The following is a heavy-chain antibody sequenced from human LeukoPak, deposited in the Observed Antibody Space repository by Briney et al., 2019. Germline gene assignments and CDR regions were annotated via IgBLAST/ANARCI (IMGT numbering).Heavy chain of an antibody. CDR2: IYYSGST. J-gene: IGHJ3*02. V-gene: IGHV4-59*01. CDR1: GGSISSYY. CDR3: ARDVPTEYDFCSDHDAFDI. D-gene: IGHD3-3*01. Sequence: SETLSLTCTVSGGSISSYYWSWIRQPPGKGLEWIAYIYYSGSTNYNPSLKSRVTISVDTSKNQFSLKLSSVTAADTAVYYCARDVPTEYDFCSDHDAFDIWGQGTMVTVSS.